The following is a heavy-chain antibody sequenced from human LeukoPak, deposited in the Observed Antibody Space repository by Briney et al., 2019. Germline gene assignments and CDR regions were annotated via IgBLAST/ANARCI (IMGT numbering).Heavy chain of an antibody. Sequence: SETLSLTCAVSGGSISSGGYSWSWIRQPPGKGLEWIGYIYHSGSTYYNPSFKSRVTISVDRSKNQFSLKLSSVTAADTAVYYCAREGGTGNMDVWGQGTTVTVSS. D-gene: IGHD1-26*01. V-gene: IGHV4-30-2*01. J-gene: IGHJ6*02. CDR3: AREGGTGNMDV. CDR1: GGSISSGGYS. CDR2: IYHSGST.